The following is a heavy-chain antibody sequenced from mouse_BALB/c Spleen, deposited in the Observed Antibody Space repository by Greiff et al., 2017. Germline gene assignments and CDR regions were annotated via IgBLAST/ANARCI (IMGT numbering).Heavy chain of an antibody. D-gene: IGHD2-1*01. CDR2: ISSGSSTI. J-gene: IGHJ3*01. CDR1: GFTFSSFG. V-gene: IGHV5-17*02. Sequence: EVKLMESGGGLVQPGGSRKLSCAASGFTFSSFGMHWVRQAPEKGLEWVAYISSGSSTIYYADTVKGRFTISRDNPKNTLFLQMTSLRSEDTAMYYCAKGGGNYLAYWGQGTLVTVSA. CDR3: AKGGGNYLAY.